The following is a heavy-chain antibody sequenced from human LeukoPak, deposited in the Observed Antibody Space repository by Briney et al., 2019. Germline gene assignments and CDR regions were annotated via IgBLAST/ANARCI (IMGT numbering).Heavy chain of an antibody. D-gene: IGHD4-17*01. Sequence: GGSLRLSCAASGFTFSSYAMSWVRQAPGKGLVWVSRINTDGSSTSYADSVKGRFTISRDNAKNTLYLQMNSLRAEDTAVYYCARDRGDYNWYFDLWGRGTLVTVSS. V-gene: IGHV3-74*01. CDR1: GFTFSSYA. CDR3: ARDRGDYNWYFDL. J-gene: IGHJ2*01. CDR2: INTDGSST.